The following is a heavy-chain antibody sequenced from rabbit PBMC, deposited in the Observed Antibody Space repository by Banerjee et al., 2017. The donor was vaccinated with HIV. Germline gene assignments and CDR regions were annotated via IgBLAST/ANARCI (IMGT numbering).Heavy chain of an antibody. D-gene: IGHD1-1*01. J-gene: IGHJ4*01. Sequence: QEQLVESGGGLVQPGGSLKLSCKASGFDFSSYGVSWVRQAPGKGLEWIGYIDPVFGSTYYASWVNGRFTISSHNAQNTLYLQLSSLTAADTATYFCVRSPYAGGSGYGLYYFNLWGPGTLVTVS. CDR3: VRSPYAGGSGYGLYYFNL. CDR2: IDPVFGST. V-gene: IGHV1S47*01. CDR1: GFDFSSYG.